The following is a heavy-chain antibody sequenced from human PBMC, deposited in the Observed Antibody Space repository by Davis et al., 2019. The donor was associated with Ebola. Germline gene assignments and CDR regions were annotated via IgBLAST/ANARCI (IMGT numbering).Heavy chain of an antibody. V-gene: IGHV3-23*01. CDR1: GFTFSSYA. J-gene: IGHJ4*02. D-gene: IGHD6-13*01. CDR3: AKGGPIAASGTKSIDS. Sequence: GESLKISCAASGFTFSSYAMSWVRQAPGKGLEWLSSISNGGGVIDYADSVKGRFTISRDNYINTLYLQMISLRVDDTALYYCAKGGPIAASGTKSIDSWGQGTLVTVSS. CDR2: ISNGGGVI.